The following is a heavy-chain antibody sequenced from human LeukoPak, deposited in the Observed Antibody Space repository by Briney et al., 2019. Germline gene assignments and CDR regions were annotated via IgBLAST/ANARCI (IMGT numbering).Heavy chain of an antibody. D-gene: IGHD3-9*01. CDR1: DYTFTNYG. J-gene: IGHJ4*02. CDR3: ARVGEKGYFDWLLLGYFDY. CDR2: INAGNGNT. V-gene: IGHV1-3*01. Sequence: GASVKVSCKASDYTFTNYGIGWVRQAPGQRLEWMGWINAGNGNTKYSQKFQGRVTITRDTSASTAYMELSSLRSEDTAVYYCARVGEKGYFDWLLLGYFDYWGQGTLVTVSS.